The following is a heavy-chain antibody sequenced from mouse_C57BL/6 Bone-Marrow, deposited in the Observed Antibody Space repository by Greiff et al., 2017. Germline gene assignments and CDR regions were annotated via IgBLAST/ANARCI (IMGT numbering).Heavy chain of an antibody. CDR1: GFTFSSYA. V-gene: IGHV5-4*01. J-gene: IGHJ4*01. D-gene: IGHD2-2*01. CDR2: LRAGGSYT. Sequence: VQLQESGGGLVKPGGSLKLSCAASGFTFSSYAMSWVRQTPEKRLEWVATLRAGGSYTYYPDHVQGRFTISRDNAKNNLYLQMSHLKSEDTAMYDCARDEMVTTYYYAMDYWGQGTSGTVSS. CDR3: ARDEMVTTYYYAMDY.